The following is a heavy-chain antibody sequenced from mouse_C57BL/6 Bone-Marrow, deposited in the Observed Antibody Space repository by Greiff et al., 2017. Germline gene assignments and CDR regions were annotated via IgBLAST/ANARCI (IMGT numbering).Heavy chain of an antibody. CDR1: GYTFTSYW. V-gene: IGHV1-50*01. D-gene: IGHD2-1*01. J-gene: IGHJ1*03. Sequence: QVQLQQPGAELVKPGASVKLSCKASGYTFTSYWMQWVKQRPGQGLEWIGEIDPSDSYTNYNQKFKGKATLTVDTSSSTAYMQLSSLTSEDSAVYYCAREVSTRDYWYIDVWGTGTTVTGSS. CDR3: AREVSTRDYWYIDV. CDR2: IDPSDSYT.